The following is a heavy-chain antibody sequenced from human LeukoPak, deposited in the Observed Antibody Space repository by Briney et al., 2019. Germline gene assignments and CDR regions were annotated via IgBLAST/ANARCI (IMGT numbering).Heavy chain of an antibody. V-gene: IGHV3-21*01. CDR1: GFTFSSYS. D-gene: IGHD3-22*01. Sequence: PGGSLRLSCAASGFTFSSYSMNWVRQAPGEGLEWVSPISSSSSYIYYADSVKGRFTISRDNAKNSLYLQMNSLRAEDTAVYYCARADVTMTNTPGFWGQGTLVTVSS. J-gene: IGHJ4*02. CDR2: ISSSSSYI. CDR3: ARADVTMTNTPGF.